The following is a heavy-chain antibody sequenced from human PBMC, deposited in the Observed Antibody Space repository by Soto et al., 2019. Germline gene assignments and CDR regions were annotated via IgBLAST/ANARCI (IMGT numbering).Heavy chain of an antibody. CDR2: IYYSGST. Sequence: QVQLQESGPGLVKPSETLSLTCTVSGGSISSYYWSWIRQPPGKGLEWIGYIYYSGSTNYNPSLKSRVTISVDTSKNQFSLKLSSVTAADTAVYYCARATRITILGVVQSIEGGWFDPCGQGTLVTVSS. J-gene: IGHJ5*02. CDR3: ARATRITILGVVQSIEGGWFDP. CDR1: GGSISSYY. V-gene: IGHV4-59*01. D-gene: IGHD3-3*01.